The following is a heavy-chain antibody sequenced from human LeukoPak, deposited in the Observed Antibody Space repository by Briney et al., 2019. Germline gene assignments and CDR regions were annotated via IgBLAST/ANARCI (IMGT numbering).Heavy chain of an antibody. CDR1: GYNFSSNW. D-gene: IGHD1-26*01. J-gene: IGHJ5*02. CDR3: ARLPAAASWELLNP. Sequence: GESLKISCKASGYNFSSNWIAWVRQMPGKGLEWMGIIYPGDSDTRYSPSFQGQVTISADKSISTAYLQWSSLKASDTAMYYCARLPAAASWELLNPWGQGTLVTVSS. CDR2: IYPGDSDT. V-gene: IGHV5-51*01.